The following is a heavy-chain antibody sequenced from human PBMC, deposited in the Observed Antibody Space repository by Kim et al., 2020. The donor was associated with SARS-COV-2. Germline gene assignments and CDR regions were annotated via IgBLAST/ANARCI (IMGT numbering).Heavy chain of an antibody. V-gene: IGHV3-48*02. J-gene: IGHJ4*02. Sequence: YADSVMGRFTISRDNAKNSLFLQMNSLRDEDTAVYYCATRGKYSSGWYFWGQGTLVTVSS. D-gene: IGHD6-19*01. CDR3: ATRGKYSSGWYF.